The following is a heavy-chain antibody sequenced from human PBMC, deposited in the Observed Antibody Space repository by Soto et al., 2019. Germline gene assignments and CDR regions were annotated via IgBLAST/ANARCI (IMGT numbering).Heavy chain of an antibody. Sequence: EGQLLESGGGLVQPGGSLRLSCEASGLTFSTSDMTWVRQAPGKGLEWVSAISGRGGSTYYADSVKGRFTISRDNSKNTLYLQMNSLRADDTAVYYCVKREGYGPYYYGMDVWGQGTTVTVSS. V-gene: IGHV3-23*01. CDR1: GLTFSTSD. D-gene: IGHD5-18*01. CDR3: VKREGYGPYYYGMDV. J-gene: IGHJ6*02. CDR2: ISGRGGST.